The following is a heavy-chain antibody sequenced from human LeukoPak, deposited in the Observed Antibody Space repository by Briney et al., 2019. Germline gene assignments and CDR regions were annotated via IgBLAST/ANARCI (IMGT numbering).Heavy chain of an antibody. CDR3: ARTVGATQGFDY. CDR2: IIPIFGTA. CDR1: GGTVSSYA. J-gene: IGHJ4*02. V-gene: IGHV1-69*05. D-gene: IGHD5-12*01. Sequence: EASVKVSCKASGGTVSSYAISWVRQAPGQGLEWMGGIIPIFGTANYAQKFQGRVTITTDESTSTAYMELSSLRSEDTAVYYCARTVGATQGFDYGGQGTLVTVSS.